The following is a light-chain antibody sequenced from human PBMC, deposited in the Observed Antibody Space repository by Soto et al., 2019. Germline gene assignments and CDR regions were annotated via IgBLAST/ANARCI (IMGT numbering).Light chain of an antibody. V-gene: IGKV1-39*01. J-gene: IGKJ3*01. CDR2: AAS. Sequence: DIQMTQSPSSLSASVGDRVTITCRASQIIRNHLNWYQHTPGKAPKVLIYAASTLQGWVPSRFSGSGSGTDFTLTINRIQPEDFATYFCQQSLASPCTLGPGTK. CDR3: QQSLASPCT. CDR1: QIIRNH.